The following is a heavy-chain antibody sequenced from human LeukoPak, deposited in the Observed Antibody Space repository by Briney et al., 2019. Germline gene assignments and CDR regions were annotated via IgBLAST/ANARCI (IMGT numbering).Heavy chain of an antibody. Sequence: PSETLSLTCAVYGGSFSGYYWSWIRQPPGKGLEWIGEINHSGSTNYNPSLKSRVTISVDTSKNQFSLKLSSVTAADTAVYYCARDPGVGATTLGAFDIWGQGTMVTVSS. J-gene: IGHJ3*02. CDR1: GGSFSGYY. V-gene: IGHV4-34*01. CDR2: INHSGST. D-gene: IGHD1-26*01. CDR3: ARDPGVGATTLGAFDI.